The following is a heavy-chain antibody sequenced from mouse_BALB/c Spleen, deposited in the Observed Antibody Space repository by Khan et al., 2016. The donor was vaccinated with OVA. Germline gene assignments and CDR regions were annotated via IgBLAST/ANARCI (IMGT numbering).Heavy chain of an antibody. CDR1: GFNIKDYY. CDR2: IDPENVDT. J-gene: IGHJ4*01. CDR3: NAWRLGRDYAMDY. D-gene: IGHD4-1*01. Sequence: VQLQQSGAELVRSGASVKLSCTASGFNIKDYYIHWVKQRPEQSLEWIGWIDPENVDTEYAPKFQGKATMTADTSSKTAYLQLNSLTSEDTAVYDCNAWRLGRDYAMDYWGQGTSFTVSS. V-gene: IGHV14-4*02.